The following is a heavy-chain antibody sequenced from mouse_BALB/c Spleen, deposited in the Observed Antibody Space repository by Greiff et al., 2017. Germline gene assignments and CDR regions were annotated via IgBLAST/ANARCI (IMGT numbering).Heavy chain of an antibody. Sequence: EVQRVESGPELVKPGASVKMSCKASGYTFTSYVMHWVKQKPGQGLEWIGYINPYNDGTKYNEKFKGKATLTSDKSSSTAYMELSSLTSEDSAVYYCARGSTMIGENWGQGTTHTVSS. CDR2: INPYNDGT. D-gene: IGHD2-4*01. V-gene: IGHV1-14*01. CDR1: GYTFTSYV. CDR3: ARGSTMIGEN. J-gene: IGHJ2*01.